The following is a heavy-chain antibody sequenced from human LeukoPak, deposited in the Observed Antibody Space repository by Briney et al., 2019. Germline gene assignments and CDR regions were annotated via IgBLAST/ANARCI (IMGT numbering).Heavy chain of an antibody. Sequence: GASVKVSCKASGYTFTGYYMHWVRQAPGQGIEWMGWINPNSGGTNYAQKFQGRVTMTRDTSISTAYMELSRLRYDDTAAYYCARDIEVRGVPDYWGQGTLVTVSS. J-gene: IGHJ4*02. CDR3: ARDIEVRGVPDY. CDR1: GYTFTGYY. D-gene: IGHD3-10*01. CDR2: INPNSGGT. V-gene: IGHV1-2*02.